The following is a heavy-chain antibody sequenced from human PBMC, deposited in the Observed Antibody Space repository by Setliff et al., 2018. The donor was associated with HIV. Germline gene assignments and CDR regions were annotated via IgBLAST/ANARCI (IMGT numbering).Heavy chain of an antibody. Sequence: ASVKVSCKASGYTFTSYGMSWVRQAPGQGPEWMGWISTSNGNTHYVESLQGRVTMTTDTSTSTVYMEMTSLRSDDTAVYYCARVSRSVRVVVRYSDYWGQGTLVTVSS. J-gene: IGHJ4*02. CDR2: ISTSNGNT. CDR3: ARVSRSVRVVVRYSDY. D-gene: IGHD3-22*01. CDR1: GYTFTSYG. V-gene: IGHV1-18*01.